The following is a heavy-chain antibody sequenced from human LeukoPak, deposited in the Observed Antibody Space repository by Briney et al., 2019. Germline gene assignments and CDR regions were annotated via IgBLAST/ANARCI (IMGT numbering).Heavy chain of an antibody. Sequence: TSETLSLTCAVYGGSFSGYYWSWIRQPPGKGLEWIGYIYYSGSTNYNPSLKSRVTISVDTSKNQFSLKLRSVTAADTAVYYCARVTGYMIGDYFDYWGQGTLVTVSS. CDR1: GGSFSGYY. CDR3: ARVTGYMIGDYFDY. V-gene: IGHV4-59*01. CDR2: IYYSGST. J-gene: IGHJ4*02. D-gene: IGHD3-22*01.